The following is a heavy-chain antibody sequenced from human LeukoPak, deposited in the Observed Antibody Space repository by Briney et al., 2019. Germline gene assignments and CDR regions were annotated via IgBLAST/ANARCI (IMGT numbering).Heavy chain of an antibody. CDR1: GFTFSSCA. Sequence: GGSLRLSCAASGFTFSSCAMSWVRQAPGKGLEWVSTISGSGGSTYYADSVKGRFTISRDNPKNTLYLQMNSLSSEDKAVYYCAKDQVSDYYDSSGRFDYWGEGTLVSVSS. J-gene: IGHJ4*02. CDR2: ISGSGGST. V-gene: IGHV3-23*01. CDR3: AKDQVSDYYDSSGRFDY. D-gene: IGHD3-22*01.